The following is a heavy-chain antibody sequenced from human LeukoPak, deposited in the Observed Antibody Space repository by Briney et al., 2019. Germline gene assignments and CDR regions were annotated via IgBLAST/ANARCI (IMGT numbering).Heavy chain of an antibody. CDR1: GFTFGDYY. J-gene: IGHJ6*03. V-gene: IGHV3-11*01. D-gene: IGHD5-24*01. Sequence: GGSLRLSCTASGFTFGDYYMSWIRQAPGRGLEWVSYISSGSGAAIYYADSVRGRFTISRDNAQNSLYLQMDSLRAEDTALYYCVRVSNRDQDYYYSYMDVWGRGTTVTVSS. CDR2: ISSGSGAAI. CDR3: VRVSNRDQDYYYSYMDV.